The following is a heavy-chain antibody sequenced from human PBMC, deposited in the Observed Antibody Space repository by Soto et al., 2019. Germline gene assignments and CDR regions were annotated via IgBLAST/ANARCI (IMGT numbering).Heavy chain of an antibody. V-gene: IGHV3-23*01. CDR2: ISGSGGST. CDR1: GFTFSSYA. J-gene: IGHJ4*02. D-gene: IGHD6-13*01. Sequence: HPGGSLRLSCAASGFTFSSYAMSWVRQAPGKGLEWVSAISGSGGSTYYADSVKGRFTISRDNSKNTLYLQMNSLRAEDTAVYYCARDISRDAAGLDYWGQGTLVTVTS. CDR3: ARDISRDAAGLDY.